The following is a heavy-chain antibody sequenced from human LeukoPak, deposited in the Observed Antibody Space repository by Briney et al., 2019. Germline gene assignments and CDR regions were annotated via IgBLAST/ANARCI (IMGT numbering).Heavy chain of an antibody. D-gene: IGHD5-18*01. J-gene: IGHJ4*02. CDR3: ATANVDTVMVDY. V-gene: IGHV4-39*07. Sequence: SETLSLTCTVSGGSISSSSLYWGWIRQSPGKGLEWIGSNYYTGSPYYSPSLKSRVTVSIDTSKNQFSLKLTSVTAADTGIYYCATANVDTVMVDYWGQGTLVSVSA. CDR2: NYYTGSP. CDR1: GGSISSSSLY.